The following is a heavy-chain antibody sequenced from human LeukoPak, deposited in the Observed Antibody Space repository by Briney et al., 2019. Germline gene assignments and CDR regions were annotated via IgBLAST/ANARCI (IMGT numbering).Heavy chain of an antibody. D-gene: IGHD6-19*01. Sequence: ASVKVSCKAPGYTFTDYYVHWVRQAPGQGLEWMGWINPNSGVTHYPQKFQGRVTMTRDTSIRTAYMEVSSLRSDDTAVYYCARGQQWLEAFDYWGLGTLVTVSS. CDR3: ARGQQWLEAFDY. CDR2: INPNSGVT. J-gene: IGHJ4*02. V-gene: IGHV1-2*02. CDR1: GYTFTDYY.